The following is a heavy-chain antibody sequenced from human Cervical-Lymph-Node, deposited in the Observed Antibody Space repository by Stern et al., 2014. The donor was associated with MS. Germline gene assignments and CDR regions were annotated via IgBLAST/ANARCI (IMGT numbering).Heavy chain of an antibody. D-gene: IGHD4-17*01. CDR1: GFTFSHYS. V-gene: IGHV3-21*01. CDR3: ARARVGDYARSPHLDS. Sequence: VQLVESGGGLVQPGESLRLSCDASGFTFSHYSINWVRQAPGKGLEWISSISNNSTHTYYADSVEGRFTISRDSAKDSVSLHMVSRRAEDTAVYYCARARVGDYARSPHLDSWGQGTLVTVSS. CDR2: ISNNSTHT. J-gene: IGHJ4*02.